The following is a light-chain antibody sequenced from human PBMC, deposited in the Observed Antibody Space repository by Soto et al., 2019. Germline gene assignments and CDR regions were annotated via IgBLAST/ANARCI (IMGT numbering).Light chain of an antibody. CDR1: QSVSSSY. CDR2: GAS. CDR3: QQYGSSPWT. Sequence: EIVMTQYPATLSVSPGERATLSCRASQSVSSSYLAWYQQKPGQAPRLLIYGASSRATGIPDRFSGSGSGTDFTLTISRLEPEAFAVYYCQQYGSSPWTFGQGTKVDIK. V-gene: IGKV3-20*01. J-gene: IGKJ1*01.